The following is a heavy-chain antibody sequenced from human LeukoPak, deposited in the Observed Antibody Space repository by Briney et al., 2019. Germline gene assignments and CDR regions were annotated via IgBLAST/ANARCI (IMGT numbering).Heavy chain of an antibody. CDR2: IRFDGSNI. V-gene: IGHV3-30*02. CDR1: GFSFSTYG. Sequence: GGSLRLSCAASGFSFSTYGMHWVRQAPGKGLEWVTYIRFDGSNIYYAESVKGRFTISRDNAKNSLYLQMNSLRAEDTAVYYCAKDDILTGYNLDYWGQGTLVTVSS. D-gene: IGHD3-9*01. J-gene: IGHJ4*02. CDR3: AKDDILTGYNLDY.